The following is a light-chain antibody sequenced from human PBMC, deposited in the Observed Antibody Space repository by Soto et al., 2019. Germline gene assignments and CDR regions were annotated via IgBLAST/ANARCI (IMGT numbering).Light chain of an antibody. CDR3: QQVSSYPLT. J-gene: IGKJ4*01. Sequence: EFVFTQSQGTLSVSQGERVTLSCRDSKTVRNNYLAWYQQKPGQAPRLLIYDASSRATGIPDRFSGGWSGTDFPPTISRVEPEDFAVYYCQQVSSYPLTFGGGTKVDIK. CDR1: KTVRNNY. CDR2: DAS. V-gene: IGKV3-20*01.